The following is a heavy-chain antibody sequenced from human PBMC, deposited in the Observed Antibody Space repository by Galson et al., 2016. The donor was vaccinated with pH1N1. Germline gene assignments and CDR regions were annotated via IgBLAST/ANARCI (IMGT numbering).Heavy chain of an antibody. D-gene: IGHD2-2*01. CDR1: GYTFTELS. J-gene: IGHJ6*03. V-gene: IGHV1-24*01. Sequence: SVKVSCKASGYTFTELSMNWVRQAPGKGLEWMGGFNPGTGETMYAQNFQGRIIMTEDIPTETAYMEMTNLRSDDTAVYYCATGYRCTRTNCYGYYYHYMVVWGRGAAITVSS. CDR3: ATGYRCTRTNCYGYYYHYMVV. CDR2: FNPGTGET.